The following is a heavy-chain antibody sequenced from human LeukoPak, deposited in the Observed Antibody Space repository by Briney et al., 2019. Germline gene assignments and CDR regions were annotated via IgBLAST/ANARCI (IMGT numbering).Heavy chain of an antibody. J-gene: IGHJ4*02. CDR2: IYYSGST. V-gene: IGHV4-30-4*01. Sequence: PSETLSLTCTVSGGSISSGDYYWSWIRQPPGKGLEWIGYIYYSGSTYYNPSLKSRVTISVDTSKNQFSLKLSSVTAADTAVYYCARERDSSGWYLSYFDYWGQGTLVTVSS. D-gene: IGHD6-19*01. CDR1: GGSISSGDYY. CDR3: ARERDSSGWYLSYFDY.